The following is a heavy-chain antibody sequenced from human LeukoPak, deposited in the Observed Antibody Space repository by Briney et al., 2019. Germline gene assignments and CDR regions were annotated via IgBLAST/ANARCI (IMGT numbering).Heavy chain of an antibody. D-gene: IGHD3-22*01. CDR1: GGTLSSYA. J-gene: IGHJ4*02. V-gene: IGHV1-69*04. CDR2: IIPILGIA. CDR3: ASYKYYYDSSGYFAAFDY. Sequence: ASVKVSCKASGGTLSSYAISWVRQAPGQGLEWMGRIIPILGIANYAQKFQGRVTITADKSTSTAYMELSSLRSEDTAVYYCASYKYYYDSSGYFAAFDYWGQGTLVTVSS.